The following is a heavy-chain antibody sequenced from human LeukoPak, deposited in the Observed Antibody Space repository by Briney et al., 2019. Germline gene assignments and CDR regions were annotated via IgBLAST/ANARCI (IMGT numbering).Heavy chain of an antibody. D-gene: IGHD2-21*01. CDR1: GFTFSSYW. CDR2: TEDDGSEK. Sequence: PGGSLRLSCTTSGFTFSSYWMSWVRQAPGKGLEWVANTEDDGSEKYYVDSVKGRFTISRDNAKNSLYLQMNSLRAEDTAVYYCATGLFHFDYWGQGTLVTVSS. V-gene: IGHV3-7*01. J-gene: IGHJ4*02. CDR3: ATGLFHFDY.